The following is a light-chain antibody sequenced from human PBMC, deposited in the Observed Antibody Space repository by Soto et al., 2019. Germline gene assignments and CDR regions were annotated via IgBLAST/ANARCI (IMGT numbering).Light chain of an antibody. J-gene: IGKJ1*01. CDR3: QQYNSYWT. CDR2: KAS. V-gene: IGKV1-5*03. Sequence: DIQMTQSPSTLSASVGGRVTITCRASQSISSWLAWYQQKPGKAPKLLIYKASSLESGVPSRFSGSGSGTEFTLTISSLQPDDFATYYGQQYNSYWTFGQGTKVEIK. CDR1: QSISSW.